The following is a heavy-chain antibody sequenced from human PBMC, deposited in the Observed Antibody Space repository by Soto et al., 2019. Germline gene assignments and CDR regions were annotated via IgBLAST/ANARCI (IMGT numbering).Heavy chain of an antibody. CDR3: ARGIIIHGAYGMDV. Sequence: GASVKVSCKASGYTFTVYYMHCVLQSPGQGLEWMGWINPNSGGTNYGQKFQGWVIMTRDTSISTAYMELSRLRSDDTAVYYCARGIIIHGAYGMDVWGQGTTVTVSS. V-gene: IGHV1-2*04. CDR1: GYTFTVYY. D-gene: IGHD3-10*01. J-gene: IGHJ6*02. CDR2: INPNSGGT.